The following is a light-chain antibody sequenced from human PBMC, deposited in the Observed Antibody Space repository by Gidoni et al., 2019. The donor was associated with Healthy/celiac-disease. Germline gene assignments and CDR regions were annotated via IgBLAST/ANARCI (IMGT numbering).Light chain of an antibody. CDR3: QQYGSSPRLT. Sequence: EIVLTQSPGTLSLSPGERATLSCRDSQSVSSSYLAWYQQKPGQAPRLLIYGASSRATGIPDRFSGSGSGTDFTLTISRLEPEDFAVYYCQQYGSSPRLTFXGXTKVEIK. J-gene: IGKJ4*01. CDR1: QSVSSSY. CDR2: GAS. V-gene: IGKV3-20*01.